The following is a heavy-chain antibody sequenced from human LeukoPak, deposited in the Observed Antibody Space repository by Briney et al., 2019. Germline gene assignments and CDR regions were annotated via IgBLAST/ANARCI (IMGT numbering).Heavy chain of an antibody. D-gene: IGHD4-23*01. CDR2: ISRSSSYI. CDR3: ARGGVSVGGNFDY. CDR1: GFTFSNYN. V-gene: IGHV3-21*01. J-gene: IGHJ4*02. Sequence: GGSLRLSCAASGFTFSNYNMHWVRQAPGKGLEWVSSISRSSSYIYYADSMKGRFTISRDNANNSLFLQMNSLRAEDTAVYYCARGGVSVGGNFDYWGQGTLVTVSS.